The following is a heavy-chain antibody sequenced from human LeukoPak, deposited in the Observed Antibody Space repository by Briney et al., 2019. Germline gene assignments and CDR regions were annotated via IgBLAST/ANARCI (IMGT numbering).Heavy chain of an antibody. CDR2: IYSGGTT. CDR1: GFTVSSNY. V-gene: IGHV3-53*04. D-gene: IGHD5-18*01. J-gene: IGHJ4*02. Sequence: PGGSLRLSCAASGFTVSSNYMSWVRQAPGKGLEWVSVIYSGGTTFYADSVKGRFTISGHSSENTLWLQMNSLRAEDTAVYYCAGGGYSYIWDYWGQGTLVTVPS. CDR3: AGGGYSYIWDY.